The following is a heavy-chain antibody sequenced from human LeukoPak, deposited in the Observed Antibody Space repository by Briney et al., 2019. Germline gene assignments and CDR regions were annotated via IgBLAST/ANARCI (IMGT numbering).Heavy chain of an antibody. CDR2: IYYSGSP. D-gene: IGHD3-10*01. V-gene: IGHV4-59*01. Sequence: SETLSLTCTVSGGSISSYYWSWIRQPPGKGLEGIGYIYYSGSPNYNPPLKSRVTISVDTSKNQFSLKLSSVTAADTAVYFCAGGSTMIRGAADYWGQGTLVTVSS. CDR1: GGSISSYY. J-gene: IGHJ4*02. CDR3: AGGSTMIRGAADY.